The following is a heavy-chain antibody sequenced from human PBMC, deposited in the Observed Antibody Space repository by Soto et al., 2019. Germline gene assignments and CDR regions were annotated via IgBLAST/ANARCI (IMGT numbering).Heavy chain of an antibody. CDR3: ARDPRDGYHSPPDY. V-gene: IGHV3-74*01. Sequence: EVQLVESGGGLVQPGGSLRLSCVPSGFTFNSHWMHWVRQAPGKGLVWVSRINGDGSSTSYADSVRGRFTISRDNAKNTLYLQMNSLRGEDTAVYYCARDPRDGYHSPPDYWGQGTLVTVSS. D-gene: IGHD5-12*01. CDR1: GFTFNSHW. CDR2: INGDGSST. J-gene: IGHJ4*02.